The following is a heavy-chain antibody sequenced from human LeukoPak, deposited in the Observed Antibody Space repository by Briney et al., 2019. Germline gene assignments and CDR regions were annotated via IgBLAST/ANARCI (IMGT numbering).Heavy chain of an antibody. D-gene: IGHD4/OR15-4a*01. CDR3: ARQAYSDYGGWFDP. V-gene: IGHV4-59*08. CDR2: IYSSGIT. J-gene: IGHJ5*02. Sequence: SETLSLTCNVSGGSFGNYYWNWIRQSPGKGLEWSGYIYSSGITNYNPSLKTRVTISVGPSKNQFSLNVNSVSASDTAVYFCARQAYSDYGGWFDPWGQGIPVIVSS. CDR1: GGSFGNYY.